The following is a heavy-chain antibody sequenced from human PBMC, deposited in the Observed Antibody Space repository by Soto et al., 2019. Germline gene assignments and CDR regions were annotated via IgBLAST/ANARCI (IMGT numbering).Heavy chain of an antibody. V-gene: IGHV4-59*08. CDR3: ARQYYDILTGYYLFSWFDP. D-gene: IGHD3-9*01. CDR1: GGSISSYY. CDR2: IYYSGST. J-gene: IGHJ5*02. Sequence: PSETLSLTCTVSGGSISSYYWSWIRQPPGKGLEWIGYIYYSGSTNHNPSLKSRVTISVDTSKNQFSLKLSSVTAADTAVYYCARQYYDILTGYYLFSWFDPWGQGTLVTVSS.